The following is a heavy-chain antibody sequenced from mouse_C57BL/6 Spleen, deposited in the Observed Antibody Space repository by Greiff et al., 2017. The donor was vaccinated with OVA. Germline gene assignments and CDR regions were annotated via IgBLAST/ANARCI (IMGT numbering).Heavy chain of an antibody. V-gene: IGHV1-66*01. CDR1: GYSFTSYY. D-gene: IGHD2-4*01. CDR2: IYPGSGNT. Sequence: QVQLQQSGPELVKPGASVKISCKASGYSFTSYYIHWVKQRPGQGLEWIGWIYPGSGNTKYNEKFKGKATLTADTSSSTAYMQLSSLTSEDSAVDYCARNYEYPYYFDDWGQGTTLTVSS. CDR3: ARNYEYPYYFDD. J-gene: IGHJ2*01.